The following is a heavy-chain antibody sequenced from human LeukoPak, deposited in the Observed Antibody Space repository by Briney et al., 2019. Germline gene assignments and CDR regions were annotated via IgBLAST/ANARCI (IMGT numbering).Heavy chain of an antibody. J-gene: IGHJ4*02. D-gene: IGHD4-17*01. CDR2: IYHSGST. V-gene: IGHV4-4*02. CDR1: GGSISSSNW. Sequence: SGTLSLTCAVSGGSISSSNWWSWVRQPPGKGLEWIGEIYHSGSTNYNPSLKSRVTISVDKSKNQFSLKLSSVTAADTAVYYCAGVDYGDTGGGDYWGQGTLVTVSS. CDR3: AGVDYGDTGGGDY.